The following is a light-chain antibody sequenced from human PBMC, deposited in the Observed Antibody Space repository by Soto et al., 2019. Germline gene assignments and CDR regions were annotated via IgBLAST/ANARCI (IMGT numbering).Light chain of an antibody. V-gene: IGKV3-11*01. CDR2: DAS. CDR1: QSVSSY. J-gene: IGKJ1*01. CDR3: QQRSNWPGT. Sequence: VLPQSPAPLSLSPGARAPLSCRASQSVSSYLAWYQPKPGQAPRLLIYDASNRATGIPARFSGSGSGTDVTLTISSLEPEDFAVYYGQQRSNWPGTFGQGTKVDIK.